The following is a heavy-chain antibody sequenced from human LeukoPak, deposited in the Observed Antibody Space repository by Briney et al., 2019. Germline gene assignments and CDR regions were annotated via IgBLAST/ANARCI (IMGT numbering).Heavy chain of an antibody. D-gene: IGHD6-19*01. CDR2: IKQDGSEK. V-gene: IGHV3-7*01. CDR1: GVTFSSDW. J-gene: IGHJ4*02. CDR3: ARERRWLACFDY. Sequence: PGGSLRLSCAASGVTFSSDWMSWVRQAPGKGLEWVGNIKQDGSEKYNVDSVKGRFTISRDNAKNSLYLQMNSLRAEDKAVYYCARERRWLACFDYWGQGTLVTVSS.